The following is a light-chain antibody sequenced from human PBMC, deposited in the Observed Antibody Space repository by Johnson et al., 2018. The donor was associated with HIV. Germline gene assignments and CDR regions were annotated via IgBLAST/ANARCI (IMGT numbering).Light chain of an antibody. CDR1: SSNIGNNY. Sequence: QSALTQPPSVSAAPGQKVTISCSGSSSNIGNNYVSWYQQLPGTAPKLLIYDNNKRPSGIPDRFSCSKSGTSATLGITGLQAGDEADYYCGTWDSSLSAGFYVFGTGTKVTVL. V-gene: IGLV1-51*01. J-gene: IGLJ1*01. CDR2: DNN. CDR3: GTWDSSLSAGFYV.